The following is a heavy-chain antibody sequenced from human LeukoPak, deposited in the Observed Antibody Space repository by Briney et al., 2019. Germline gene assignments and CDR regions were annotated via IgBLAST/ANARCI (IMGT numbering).Heavy chain of an antibody. CDR2: INPNSGGT. V-gene: IGHV1-2*02. CDR1: GYTFTDYY. D-gene: IGHD5-12*01. Sequence: ASVKVSCKASGYTFTDYYIHWVRQAPGQGLEWMGWINPNSGGTNYAQNFQGRVTMTRDTSISTAYMELSRLRSDDTAVYYCARAWGGYGDTDYYYYGMDVWGQGTTVTVSS. J-gene: IGHJ6*02. CDR3: ARAWGGYGDTDYYYYGMDV.